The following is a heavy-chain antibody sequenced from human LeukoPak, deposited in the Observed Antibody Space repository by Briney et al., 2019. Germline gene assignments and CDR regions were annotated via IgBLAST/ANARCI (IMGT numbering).Heavy chain of an antibody. CDR2: IIPIFGTA. J-gene: IGHJ6*03. D-gene: IGHD1-7*01. Sequence: GASVKVSCKASGGTFSSYAISWVRQAPGQGLEWMGGIIPIFGTANYAQKFQGRVTITTDESTSTAYMELSSLRSEDTAVYYCARVGTTVYYYYYMDVWGKGTTVTVSS. V-gene: IGHV1-69*05. CDR1: GGTFSSYA. CDR3: ARVGTTVYYYYYMDV.